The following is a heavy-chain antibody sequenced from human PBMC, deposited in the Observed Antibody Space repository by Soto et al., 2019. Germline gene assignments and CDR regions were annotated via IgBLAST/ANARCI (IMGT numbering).Heavy chain of an antibody. Sequence: QAQLMQSGPEVKNPGASVKVSCKASGYSVNSYGISWVRQAPGKGLEWMGWISASSGNTSYAQDLQGRLTMTTDISTSTAYLELKSLTSDDTAVYYCARETKFYGFWSGYYRFDTWGQGTLVSVSS. V-gene: IGHV1-18*01. CDR3: ARETKFYGFWSGYYRFDT. D-gene: IGHD3-3*01. CDR2: ISASSGNT. J-gene: IGHJ5*02. CDR1: GYSVNSYG.